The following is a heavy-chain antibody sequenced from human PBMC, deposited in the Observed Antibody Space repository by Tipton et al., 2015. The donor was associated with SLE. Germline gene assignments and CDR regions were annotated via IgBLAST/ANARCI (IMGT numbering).Heavy chain of an antibody. V-gene: IGHV4-4*07. J-gene: IGHJ3*01. CDR3: ARIIAGHGDAFDV. CDR1: GGSIGDNY. Sequence: TLSLTCTVSGGSIGDNYWNWIRHSTGKCLEWIGRFYTDGITRHQPSLESRLNPSFESRVTMSVDPSKNQFSLTLLSVTAADTAVYFCARIIAGHGDAFDVWGQETMVTVSS. CDR2: FYTDGIT.